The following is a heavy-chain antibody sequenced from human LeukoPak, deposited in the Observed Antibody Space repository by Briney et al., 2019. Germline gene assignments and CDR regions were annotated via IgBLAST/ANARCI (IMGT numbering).Heavy chain of an antibody. CDR2: IYIDGTT. Sequence: SETLSLTCTVSGGSIRTGGSYWAWIRQAPGKGLEWIGSIYIDGTTHYRPSFNSRVTISIDTSGNQFSLRLTSVTAADTAVFYCARLFTSSWVYFSGMGVWGQGTTITVSS. CDR3: ARLFTSSWVYFSGMGV. CDR1: GGSIRTGGSY. J-gene: IGHJ6*02. V-gene: IGHV4-39*01. D-gene: IGHD6-13*01.